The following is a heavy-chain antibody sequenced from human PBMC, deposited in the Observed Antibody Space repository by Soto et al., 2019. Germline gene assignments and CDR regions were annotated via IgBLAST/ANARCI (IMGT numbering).Heavy chain of an antibody. V-gene: IGHV3-30*04. Sequence: GGSLRLSCAASGFTFNDHAMHWVRQAPDKGLEWVAVISSDGSKTYYTDSVKGRFTISRDRSKNTLFLQMSSLRGDDAAIYYCARDYSIREANLNYYSAMDVWGQGTTVTVYS. D-gene: IGHD3-10*01. CDR3: ARDYSIREANLNYYSAMDV. CDR2: ISSDGSKT. CDR1: GFTFNDHA. J-gene: IGHJ6*02.